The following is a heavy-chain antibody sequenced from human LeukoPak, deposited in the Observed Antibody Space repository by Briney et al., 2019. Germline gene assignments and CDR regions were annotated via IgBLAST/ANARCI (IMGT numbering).Heavy chain of an antibody. CDR2: ISYDGSNK. CDR3: ARSWEWIQLWDYFDY. CDR1: GFTFSSYA. Sequence: PGRSLRLSCAASGFTFSSYAMHWVRQAPGKGLEWVAVISYDGSNKYYADSVKGRFTISRDNYKNTLYLQMNSLRAEDTAVYCWARSWEWIQLWDYFDYWGQGTLVTVSS. V-gene: IGHV3-30*04. J-gene: IGHJ4*02. D-gene: IGHD5-18*01.